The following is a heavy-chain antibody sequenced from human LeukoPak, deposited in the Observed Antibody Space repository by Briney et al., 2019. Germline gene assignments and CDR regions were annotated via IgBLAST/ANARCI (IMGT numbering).Heavy chain of an antibody. D-gene: IGHD1-26*01. Sequence: GGSLRLSCAASEFTFSSYAMSWVRQAPGKGLEWVSTVSGSGTSTYYADSVKGRFTISRDNSKHTLFLQLNSLRAEDTAVYYCAKDSHLTGSYLRAFDYWGQGTLVTVSS. CDR2: VSGSGTST. V-gene: IGHV3-23*01. J-gene: IGHJ4*02. CDR3: AKDSHLTGSYLRAFDY. CDR1: EFTFSSYA.